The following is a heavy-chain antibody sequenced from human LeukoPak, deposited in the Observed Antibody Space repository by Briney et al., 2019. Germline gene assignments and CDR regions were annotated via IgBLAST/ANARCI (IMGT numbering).Heavy chain of an antibody. Sequence: SQTLSLTCAISGDNASNTSAAWNWIRQSPSRGLEWLGRTYYRSKWYNDYAVSVKSRITINADTSKNHFSLQLNSVTPDDTAVYYCARSTYGFHAPWGQGTLVTVSS. D-gene: IGHD3-10*01. J-gene: IGHJ5*02. CDR3: ARSTYGFHAP. V-gene: IGHV6-1*01. CDR2: TYYRSKWYN. CDR1: GDNASNTSAA.